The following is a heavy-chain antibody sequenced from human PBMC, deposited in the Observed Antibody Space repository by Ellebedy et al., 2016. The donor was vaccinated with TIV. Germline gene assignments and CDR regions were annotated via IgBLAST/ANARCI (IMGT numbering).Heavy chain of an antibody. D-gene: IGHD1-26*01. J-gene: IGHJ6*02. CDR1: GFSLSTSGMC. CDR2: IDWDDDK. Sequence: SGPTLVKPTQTLTLTCTFSGFSLSTSGMCVSWIRQPPGKALEWLARIDWDDDKYYSTSLKTRLTISKDTSKNQVVLTMTNMDPVDTATYYCAHASGSYGLGYYYGMDVWGQGTTVTVSS. V-gene: IGHV2-70*12. CDR3: AHASGSYGLGYYYGMDV.